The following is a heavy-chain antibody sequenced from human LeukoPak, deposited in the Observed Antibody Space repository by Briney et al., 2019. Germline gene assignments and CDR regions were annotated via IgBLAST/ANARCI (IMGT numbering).Heavy chain of an antibody. CDR2: ISSSGSTI. J-gene: IGHJ4*02. CDR3: ARRRDGYDDY. D-gene: IGHD5-24*01. V-gene: IGHV3-48*03. CDR1: XXYX. Sequence: XXYXMNXVXQAXGKGLEWVSYISSSGSTIYYADSVKGRFTISRDNAKNSLYLQMNSLRAEDTAVYYCARRRDGYDDYWGQGTLVTVSS.